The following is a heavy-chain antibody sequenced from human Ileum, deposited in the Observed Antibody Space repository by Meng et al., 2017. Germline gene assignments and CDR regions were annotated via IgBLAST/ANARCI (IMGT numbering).Heavy chain of an antibody. V-gene: IGHV4-4*02. CDR1: GDSISSSNG. Sequence: QGQRKESGPGRVEHSGTLALTCVLSGDSISSSNGGSWLRQSTEKGLEWIGEIYLGATNNYHPSLESRVTMSVDKSKNQYSLDLTSVTAADTAVYYCAKNGRDRSFDYWGQGILVTVSS. CDR3: AKNGRDRSFDY. CDR2: IYLGATN. J-gene: IGHJ4*02. D-gene: IGHD3-16*02.